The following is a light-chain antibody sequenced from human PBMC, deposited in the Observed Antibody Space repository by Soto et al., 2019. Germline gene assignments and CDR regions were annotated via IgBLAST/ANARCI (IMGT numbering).Light chain of an antibody. CDR3: QQSYSTPIT. J-gene: IGKJ5*01. Sequence: DIQMTRSPSSLSASVGDRDTITCRASQGISSYLSWYQQKPGKAPKFLIYAASSLQRGVPSRFSGSGSGTDFTLTISSLQPEDFATYYCQQSYSTPITFGQGTRLEIK. CDR2: AAS. V-gene: IGKV1-39*01. CDR1: QGISSY.